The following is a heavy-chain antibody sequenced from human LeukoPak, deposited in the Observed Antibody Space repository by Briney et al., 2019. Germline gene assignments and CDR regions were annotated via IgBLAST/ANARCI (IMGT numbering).Heavy chain of an antibody. Sequence: GGSLRLSCAASGFTFSSYSMNWVRQAPGKGLEWVSSISRTGSYIYYADSVKGRFTISRDNAQNSLYLQMNSLRVEDTAVYYCARVLETDCRGGSCYSGLDYWGQGTLVTVSS. V-gene: IGHV3-21*01. CDR2: ISRTGSYI. D-gene: IGHD2-15*01. CDR3: ARVLETDCRGGSCYSGLDY. J-gene: IGHJ4*02. CDR1: GFTFSSYS.